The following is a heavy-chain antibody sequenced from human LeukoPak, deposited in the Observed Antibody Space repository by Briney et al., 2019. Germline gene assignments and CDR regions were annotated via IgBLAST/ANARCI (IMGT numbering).Heavy chain of an antibody. Sequence: GASLRLSCAASGFTFSGYAMSWVRQAPGKGLEWVSAISGSGGSTYYADSVKGRFTIPRDNSKNTLYLQMNSLRAEDTAVYYCAKCPKPAMVDYWGQGTLVTVSS. J-gene: IGHJ4*02. V-gene: IGHV3-23*01. D-gene: IGHD5-18*01. CDR3: AKCPKPAMVDY. CDR1: GFTFSGYA. CDR2: ISGSGGST.